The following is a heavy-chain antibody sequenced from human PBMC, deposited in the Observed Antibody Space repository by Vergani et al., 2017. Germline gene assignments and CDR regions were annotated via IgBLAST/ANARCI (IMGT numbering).Heavy chain of an antibody. D-gene: IGHD4-11*01. Sequence: QVQLQQWGGGLLKPSETLSLTCVVHGGSFTSYHWTWIRQSPGEGLEWVGDIDHTGRPDYNPSLKSLRTMSVDKSRIQFSLPLNSVPATDTAIYFCARVNTETNGHLYYYYYMDVWGQGTAVTVS. CDR3: ARVNTETNGHLYYYYYMDV. V-gene: IGHV4-34*01. J-gene: IGHJ6*03. CDR2: IDHTGRP. CDR1: GGSFTSYH.